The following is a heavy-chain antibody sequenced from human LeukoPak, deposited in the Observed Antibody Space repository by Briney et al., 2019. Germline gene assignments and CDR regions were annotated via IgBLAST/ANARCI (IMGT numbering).Heavy chain of an antibody. J-gene: IGHJ4*02. V-gene: IGHV3-66*01. CDR1: GFTVSSNY. Sequence: GGSLRLSSAASGFTVSSNYMSWVRQAPGKGLEWVSVNYSGGSTYYADSVKGRFTISRDNSKNTLYLQMNSLRAEDTAVYYCARDKDGYSYGHGYYFDYWGQGTLVTVSS. CDR3: ARDKDGYSYGHGYYFDY. CDR2: NYSGGST. D-gene: IGHD5-18*01.